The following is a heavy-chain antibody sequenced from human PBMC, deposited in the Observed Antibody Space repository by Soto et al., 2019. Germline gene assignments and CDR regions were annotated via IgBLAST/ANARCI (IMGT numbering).Heavy chain of an antibody. V-gene: IGHV3-21*01. CDR1: GFIFGSYS. CDR3: ARGLGFCSSTSCYRVGPDY. J-gene: IGHJ4*02. CDR2: ISSSSSYI. Sequence: EVQLVESGGGLVKPGGSLRLSCAASGFIFGSYSMNWVRQAPGKGLEWVSSISSSSSYIYYADSVKGRFTISRDNAKNSLSLQLNSLRAEDTAVYYCARGLGFCSSTSCYRVGPDYRGQGTLVTVSS. D-gene: IGHD2-2*01.